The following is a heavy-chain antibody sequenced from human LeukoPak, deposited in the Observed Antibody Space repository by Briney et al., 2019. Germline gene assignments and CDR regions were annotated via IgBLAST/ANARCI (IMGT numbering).Heavy chain of an antibody. D-gene: IGHD3-10*01. CDR1: GGSISSGGYY. J-gene: IGHJ5*02. Sequence: SQTLSLTCTVSGGSISSGGYYWSWIRQHPGKGLEWIGYIYYSGSTYYNPSLKSRVTISVDTSKNQFSLKLSSVTAADTAVYYCARHGSGKRNWFDPWGQGTLVTVSS. V-gene: IGHV4-31*03. CDR2: IYYSGST. CDR3: ARHGSGKRNWFDP.